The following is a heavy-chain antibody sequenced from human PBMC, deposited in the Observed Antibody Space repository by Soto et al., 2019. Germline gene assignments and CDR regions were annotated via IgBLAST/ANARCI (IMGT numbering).Heavy chain of an antibody. D-gene: IGHD1-7*01. J-gene: IGHJ3*02. Sequence: GGSLRLSCAASGFTSSSYSMNWVRQAPGKGLEWVSYISSSSSTIYYADSVKGRFTISRDNAKNSLYLQMNSLRAEDTAVYYCARDWNYDAFDIWGQGTMVTVSS. CDR2: ISSSSSTI. CDR3: ARDWNYDAFDI. V-gene: IGHV3-48*01. CDR1: GFTSSSYS.